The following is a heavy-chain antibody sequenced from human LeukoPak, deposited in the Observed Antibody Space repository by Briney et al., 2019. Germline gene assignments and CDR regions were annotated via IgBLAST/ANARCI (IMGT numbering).Heavy chain of an antibody. Sequence: ASVKVSCKASGYTFTSYGISGVRQAPGQGLEWMGWISAYNGNTNYAQKLQGRVTLTTATSTSTAYLDLRSLRSDDTAVYYCARAELYQLLLHWGEGTLVTVSS. J-gene: IGHJ4*02. CDR2: ISAYNGNT. CDR3: ARAELYQLLLH. CDR1: GYTFTSYG. V-gene: IGHV1-18*01. D-gene: IGHD2-2*01.